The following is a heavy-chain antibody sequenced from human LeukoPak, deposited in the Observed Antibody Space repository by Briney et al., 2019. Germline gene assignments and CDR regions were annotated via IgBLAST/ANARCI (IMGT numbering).Heavy chain of an antibody. Sequence: SETLSLTCTVSGGSISSGGYYWSWIRQHPGKGLEWIGYIYYSGSTYYNPSLKSRVTISVDTSKNQFSLKLSSVTAADTAVYFFARGIAVAGTDYWGQGTLVTVSS. CDR1: GGSISSGGYY. CDR3: ARGIAVAGTDY. V-gene: IGHV4-31*03. D-gene: IGHD6-19*01. J-gene: IGHJ4*02. CDR2: IYYSGST.